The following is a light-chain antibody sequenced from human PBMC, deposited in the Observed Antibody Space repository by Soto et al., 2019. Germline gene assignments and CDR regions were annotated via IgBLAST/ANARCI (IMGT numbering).Light chain of an antibody. J-gene: IGLJ2*01. CDR2: DVS. CDR3: SSYSTSGTV. CDR1: SSDVGGYNY. V-gene: IGLV2-14*03. Sequence: QSVLTQPASVSESPGQSITISCTGTSSDVGGYNYVSWYQHHPGKAPKLMIYDVSNRPSGVSNRFSGSKSGNTASLTISGLQAEDEADYYCSSYSTSGTVFGGGTKVTVL.